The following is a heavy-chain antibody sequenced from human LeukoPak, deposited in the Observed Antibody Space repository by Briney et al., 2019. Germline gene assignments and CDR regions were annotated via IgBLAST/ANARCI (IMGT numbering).Heavy chain of an antibody. D-gene: IGHD6-6*01. CDR1: GGSISSSSYY. Sequence: PSETLSLTCTVSGGSISSSSYYWGWIRQPPGKGLEWIGSIYYSGSTYYNPSLKSRVTISVDRSKNQFSLKLSSVTAADTAVYYCASNPPKLAARGAFDIWGQGTMVTVSS. V-gene: IGHV4-39*07. J-gene: IGHJ3*02. CDR2: IYYSGST. CDR3: ASNPPKLAARGAFDI.